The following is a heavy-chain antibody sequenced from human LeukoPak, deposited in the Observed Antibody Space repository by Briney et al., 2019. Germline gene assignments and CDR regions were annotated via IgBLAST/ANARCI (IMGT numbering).Heavy chain of an antibody. CDR1: GGSISDYY. CDR2: IYSSGST. V-gene: IGHV4-59*01. J-gene: IGHJ6*02. CDR3: ARADV. Sequence: SETLSLTCTVSGGSISDYYWSWIRQPPGKGLEWIGYIYSSGSTYYNPSLKSRVIISVDTSKNQFSLKLSSVTAADTAVYYCARADVWGQGTTVTVSS.